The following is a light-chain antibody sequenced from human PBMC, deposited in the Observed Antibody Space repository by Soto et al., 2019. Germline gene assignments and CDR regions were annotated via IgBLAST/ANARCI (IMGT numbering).Light chain of an antibody. V-gene: IGKV1-39*01. Sequence: DIQMTQSPSTLSGAVGDRVTITCRASQTISSYLNWYQQKPGKAPKLLIYAASSLQSGVPSRFSGSGSGTDFTLTISSLQPEDFATYYCQQSYSTPRTFXQGTKVDIK. CDR1: QTISSY. CDR3: QQSYSTPRT. J-gene: IGKJ1*01. CDR2: AAS.